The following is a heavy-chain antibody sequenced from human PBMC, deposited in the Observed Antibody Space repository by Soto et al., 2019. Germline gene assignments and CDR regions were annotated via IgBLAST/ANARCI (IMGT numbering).Heavy chain of an antibody. CDR2: IIPIFGTA. V-gene: IGHV1-69*13. Sequence: GASVKVSCKASGGTFSSYAISWVRQAPGQGLEWMGGIIPIFGTANYAQKFQGRVTITADESTSTAYMELSSLRSEDTAVYYCARVGYSSGSSTAIPFDYWGQGTLVTVSS. J-gene: IGHJ4*02. CDR1: GGTFSSYA. CDR3: ARVGYSSGSSTAIPFDY. D-gene: IGHD6-19*01.